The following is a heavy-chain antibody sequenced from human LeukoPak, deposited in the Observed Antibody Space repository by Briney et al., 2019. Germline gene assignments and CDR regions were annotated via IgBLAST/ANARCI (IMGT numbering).Heavy chain of an antibody. D-gene: IGHD3-10*01. V-gene: IGHV3-30*02. CDR1: GFTFSSYG. J-gene: IGHJ4*02. CDR2: IRYDGNNK. Sequence: GGSLRLSCAASGFTFSSYGMHWVRQAPGKGLEWVAFIRYDGNNKYYADSVKGRFTISRDNSQNTLYLQMNSLRAEDTAVYYCAKDESYGSGSYDYWGQGTLVTVSS. CDR3: AKDESYGSGSYDY.